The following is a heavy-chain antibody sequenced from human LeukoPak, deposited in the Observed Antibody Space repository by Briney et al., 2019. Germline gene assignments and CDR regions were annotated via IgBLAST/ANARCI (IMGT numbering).Heavy chain of an antibody. D-gene: IGHD5-18*01. J-gene: IGHJ4*02. CDR3: AGGANSDGWMALDY. CDR2: ISSSSSYI. CDR1: GFTFSSYS. Sequence: GGSLTLSCAASGFTFSSYSMNWVRQAPGKGLEWVSSISSSSSYIYYADSVKGRFTINRDNAKNPLYLQMNSQRTEDTAVYYWAGGANSDGWMALDYWGQGTLVTVSS. V-gene: IGHV3-21*01.